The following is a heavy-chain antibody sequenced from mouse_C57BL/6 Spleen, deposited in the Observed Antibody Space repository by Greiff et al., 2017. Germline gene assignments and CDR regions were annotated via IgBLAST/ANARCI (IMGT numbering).Heavy chain of an antibody. CDR2: ISSGSSTI. V-gene: IGHV5-17*01. D-gene: IGHD1-1*01. CDR3: ARPAVVAPYYFDY. J-gene: IGHJ2*01. Sequence: EVKLMESGGGLVKPGGSLKLSCAASGFTFSDYGMHWVRQAPEKGLEWVAYISSGSSTIYYADTVKGRFTISRDNAKNTLFLQMTSLRSEDTAMYYCARPAVVAPYYFDYWGQGTTLTVSS. CDR1: GFTFSDYG.